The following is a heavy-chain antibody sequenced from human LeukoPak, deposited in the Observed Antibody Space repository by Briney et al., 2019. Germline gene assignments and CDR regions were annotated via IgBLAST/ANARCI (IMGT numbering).Heavy chain of an antibody. CDR2: IRYDGSNK. CDR3: AREEVSSWAIDY. J-gene: IGHJ4*02. D-gene: IGHD6-13*01. CDR1: GFTFSSYG. Sequence: GGSLRLSCAASGFTFSSYGMHWVRQAPGKGLEWVAFIRYDGSNKYYADSVKGRFTISRDNSKNTLYLQMNSLRAEDTAVYYCAREEVSSWAIDYWGQGTLVTVSS. V-gene: IGHV3-30*02.